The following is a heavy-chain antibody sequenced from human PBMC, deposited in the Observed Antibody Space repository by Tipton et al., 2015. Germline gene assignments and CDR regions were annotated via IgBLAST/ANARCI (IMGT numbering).Heavy chain of an antibody. J-gene: IGHJ4*02. V-gene: IGHV4-34*01. Sequence: TLSLTCAVYGGSFSSNYWSWIRQPPGKGLEWIGEINHVETTKYNPSLKSRVTISVDTSKKQVSLNITSVVAADTAEYYCASPLHYDTRGFFYASWGLGTLVTVSP. CDR2: INHVETT. CDR3: ASPLHYDTRGFFYAS. D-gene: IGHD2/OR15-2a*01. CDR1: GGSFSSNY.